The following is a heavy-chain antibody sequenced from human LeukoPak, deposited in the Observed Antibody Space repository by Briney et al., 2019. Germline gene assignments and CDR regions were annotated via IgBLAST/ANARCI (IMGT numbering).Heavy chain of an antibody. CDR1: GFTFSSYA. D-gene: IGHD3-9*01. J-gene: IGHJ4*02. CDR2: ISGGGDRT. Sequence: GGSLRLSCAVSGFTFSSYAMSWVRQAPGKGLEWVSDISGGGDRTYYADSVKGRFTISRDNSMNTLYLQMNSLRAEDTAVYYCAKVGTYDIVTDYSPHLDYWGQGTLVTVSS. CDR3: AKVGTYDIVTDYSPHLDY. V-gene: IGHV3-23*01.